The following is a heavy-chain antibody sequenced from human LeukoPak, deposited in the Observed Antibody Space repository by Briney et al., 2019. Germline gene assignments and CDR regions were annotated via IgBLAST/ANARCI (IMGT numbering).Heavy chain of an antibody. J-gene: IGHJ4*02. V-gene: IGHV1-69*15. CDR1: GGTFSSYA. CDR3: ARDRGGFRTTGTTGYFDY. Sequence: GSSVKVSCKASGGTFSSYAISWVRQAPGQGLEWMGRIIPIFGTANYAQKFQGRVTITADESTSTAYMELSSLRSEDTAVYYCARDRGGFRTTGTTGYFDYWGQGTLVTVSS. CDR2: IIPIFGTA. D-gene: IGHD1-1*01.